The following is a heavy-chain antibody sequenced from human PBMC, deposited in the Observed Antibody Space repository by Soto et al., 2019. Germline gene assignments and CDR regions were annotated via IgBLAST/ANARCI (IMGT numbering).Heavy chain of an antibody. V-gene: IGHV3-30*03. CDR1: GFTFSSYG. CDR3: AADMDV. CDR2: ISYDGSSK. Sequence: SGGSLRLSCAASGFTFSSYGMHWVRQAPGKGLEWVAVISYDGSSKYYADSVKGRFTISRDNSKNTLYLQMNSLRAEDTAVYYCAADMDVWGKGTTVTVSS. J-gene: IGHJ6*04.